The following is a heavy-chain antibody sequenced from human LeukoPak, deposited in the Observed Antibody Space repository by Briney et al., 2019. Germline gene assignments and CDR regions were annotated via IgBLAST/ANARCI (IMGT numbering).Heavy chain of an antibody. CDR3: ARLRSYYDILTGYTYYFDY. Sequence: SETLSLTCTVSGGSISSSTHYWGWMRQPPGKGLEWIASIYYSGSTYYNPSLKSRVTISVDTSKNQFSLKLSSVTAADTAVYYCARLRSYYDILTGYTYYFDYWGQGTLVTVSS. D-gene: IGHD3-9*01. CDR1: GGSISSSTHY. CDR2: IYYSGST. V-gene: IGHV4-39*01. J-gene: IGHJ4*02.